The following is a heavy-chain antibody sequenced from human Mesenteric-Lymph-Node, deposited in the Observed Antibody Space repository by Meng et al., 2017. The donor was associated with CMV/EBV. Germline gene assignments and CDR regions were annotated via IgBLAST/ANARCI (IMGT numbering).Heavy chain of an antibody. CDR3: AKLPGITGTDV. CDR2: IYSGGSST. V-gene: IGHV3-23*03. Sequence: GESLKISCAASGFTFSSYAMSWVRQAPGKGLEWVSVIYSGGSSTYYADSVKGRFTISRDNSKNTLNLQMNSLRAEDTAVYYCAKLPGITGTDVWGQGTTVTVSS. J-gene: IGHJ6*02. CDR1: GFTFSSYA. D-gene: IGHD1-20*01.